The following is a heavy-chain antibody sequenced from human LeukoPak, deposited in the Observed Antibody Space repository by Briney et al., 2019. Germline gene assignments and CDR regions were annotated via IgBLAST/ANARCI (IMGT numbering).Heavy chain of an antibody. CDR1: GFNFSSFG. CDR2: LSYDGTFK. D-gene: IGHD3-22*01. Sequence: GGSLRLSCAASGFNFSSFGMHWVRQAPGKGLEWVVVLSYDGTFKYYADSVKGRFIISRDNSRDTLYLQMNSLRAEDTAVYYCAKVADYYDSSGRFTYYFDYWGQGTLVTVSS. J-gene: IGHJ4*02. CDR3: AKVADYYDSSGRFTYYFDY. V-gene: IGHV3-30*18.